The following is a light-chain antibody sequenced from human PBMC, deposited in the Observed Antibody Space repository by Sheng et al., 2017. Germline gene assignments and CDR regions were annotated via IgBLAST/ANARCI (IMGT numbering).Light chain of an antibody. CDR2: AAS. CDR3: QKYNTAPPA. J-gene: IGKJ1*01. V-gene: IGKV1-27*01. Sequence: DIQMTQSPSSLSASVGDKVSITCRASHDIGDYLGWFRQRPGEVPQVLIYAASLLQSGVPSRFNGSGSGTDFTLTISSLEPEDVGTYYCQKYNTAPPAFGQGTKVDI. CDR1: HDIGDY.